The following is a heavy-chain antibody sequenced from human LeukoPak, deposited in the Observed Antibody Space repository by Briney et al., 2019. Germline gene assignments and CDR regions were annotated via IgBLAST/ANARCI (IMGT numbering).Heavy chain of an antibody. J-gene: IGHJ4*02. V-gene: IGHV4-61*02. CDR1: SGSISSSNYY. Sequence: NPSETLSLTCTVSSGSISSSNYYWSWIRQPAGKGLEWIGRISTIGITNYNPSLNSRVTISIDTSKNQFSLKLSSVTTADTAVYYCARASYGDYTVWGQGTLVTVSS. D-gene: IGHD4-17*01. CDR2: ISTIGIT. CDR3: ARASYGDYTV.